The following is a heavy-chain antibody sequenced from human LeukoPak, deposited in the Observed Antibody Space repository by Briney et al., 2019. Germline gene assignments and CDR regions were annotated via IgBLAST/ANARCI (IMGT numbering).Heavy chain of an antibody. CDR2: FDPEDGET. V-gene: IGHV1-24*01. CDR1: GYTLTELS. J-gene: IGHJ5*02. D-gene: IGHD3-3*01. CDR3: ARDPSRTIFGVVISHNWFDP. Sequence: GASVKVSCKVSGYTLTELSMHWVRQAPGKGLEWMGGFDPEDGETIYAQKFQGRVTMTEDTSTDTAYMELRSLRSDDTAVYYCARDPSRTIFGVVISHNWFDPWGQGTLVTVSS.